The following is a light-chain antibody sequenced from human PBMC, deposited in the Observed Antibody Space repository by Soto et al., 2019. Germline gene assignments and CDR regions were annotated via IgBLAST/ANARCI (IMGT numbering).Light chain of an antibody. CDR1: QSVSSSY. V-gene: IGKV3-20*01. J-gene: IGKJ3*01. CDR3: QQYGSSPPRT. CDR2: GAS. Sequence: EIVLTQSPGTLSLSPGERATLSCRASQSVSSSYLAWYQQKPGQAPRLLIYGASSRATGIPDRFSGSGSGTELTLTISRLEPEDFAVYYCQQYGSSPPRTFGPGTKVDIK.